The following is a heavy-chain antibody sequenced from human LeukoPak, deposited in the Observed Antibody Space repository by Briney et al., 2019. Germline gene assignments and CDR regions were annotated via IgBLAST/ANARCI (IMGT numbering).Heavy chain of an antibody. V-gene: IGHV1-69*04. CDR1: GGTFSSYA. CDR3: AREYFDRVVATIEGSDY. J-gene: IGHJ4*02. D-gene: IGHD5-12*01. CDR2: IIPILGIA. Sequence: ASVKVSCKASGGTFSSYAISWVRQAPGQGLEWMGRIIPILGIANYAQKFQGRVTITADKSTSTAYMELSSLRSEDTAVYYCAREYFDRVVATIEGSDYWGQGTLVTVSS.